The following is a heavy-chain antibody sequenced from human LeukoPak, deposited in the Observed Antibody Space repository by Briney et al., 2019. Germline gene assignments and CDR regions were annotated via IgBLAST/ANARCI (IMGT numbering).Heavy chain of an antibody. CDR3: ARTPQVIFDY. CDR2: IYYSGST. Sequence: SETLSLTCTVSGGSISRGGYYWSWIRQHPGKGLEWIGYIYYSGSTYYNPSLKSRVTISVDTSKNQFSLKLSSVTAADTAVYYCARTPQVIFDYWGQGTLVTVSS. CDR1: GGSISRGGYY. V-gene: IGHV4-31*03. J-gene: IGHJ4*02. D-gene: IGHD3-22*01.